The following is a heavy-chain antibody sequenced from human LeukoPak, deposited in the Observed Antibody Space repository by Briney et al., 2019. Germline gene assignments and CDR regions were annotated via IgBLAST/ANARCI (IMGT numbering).Heavy chain of an antibody. D-gene: IGHD2-21*02. CDR2: ISSSSSTI. V-gene: IGHV3-48*04. CDR1: GFTFSSYS. J-gene: IGHJ6*03. CDR3: ARDGAYCGGDCYSPHPMDV. Sequence: PGGSLRLSCAASGFTFSSYSMNWVRQAPGKGLEWVSYISSSSSTIYYADSVKGRFTISRDNAKNSLYLQMNSLRAEDTAVYYCARDGAYCGGDCYSPHPMDVWGKGTTVTVSS.